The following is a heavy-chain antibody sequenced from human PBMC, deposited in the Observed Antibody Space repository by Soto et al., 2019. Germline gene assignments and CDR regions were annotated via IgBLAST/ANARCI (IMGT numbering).Heavy chain of an antibody. J-gene: IGHJ6*02. CDR3: ARGGRYRSSYGEGYYYGMDV. Sequence: ASVKVSCKASGYTFTSYDINWVRQATGQGLEWMGWMNPNSGNTGYAQKFQGRVTMTRNTSISTAYMELSSLRSEDTAVYYCARGGRYRSSYGEGYYYGMDVWGQGTTVTVSS. CDR1: GYTFTSYD. CDR2: MNPNSGNT. D-gene: IGHD6-6*01. V-gene: IGHV1-8*01.